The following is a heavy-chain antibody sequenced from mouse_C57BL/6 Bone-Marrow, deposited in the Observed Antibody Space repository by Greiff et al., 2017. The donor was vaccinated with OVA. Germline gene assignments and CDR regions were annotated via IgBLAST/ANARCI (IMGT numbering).Heavy chain of an antibody. Sequence: VKLQESGAELVMPGASVKLSCKASGYTFTSYWMHWVKQRPGQGLEWIGEIDPSDSYTNYNQKFKGKSTLTVDKSSSTAYMQLSSLTSEDSAVYYCARSRDYYGSSYTLYFDVWGTGTTVTVSS. CDR1: GYTFTSYW. CDR3: ARSRDYYGSSYTLYFDV. D-gene: IGHD1-1*01. CDR2: IDPSDSYT. J-gene: IGHJ1*03. V-gene: IGHV1-69*01.